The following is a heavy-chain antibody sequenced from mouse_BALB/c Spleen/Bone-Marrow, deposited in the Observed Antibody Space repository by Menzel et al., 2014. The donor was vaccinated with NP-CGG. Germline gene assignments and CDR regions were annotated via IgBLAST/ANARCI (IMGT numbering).Heavy chain of an antibody. D-gene: IGHD1-1*01. Sequence: VHVKQSGPELIKPGASVKMSCEASGYTFTTYVIHWVKQKPGQGLEWIGYINPYNDGTKYNEKFKGKATLTSDKSSSTAYMELSSLTSEDSAVYYCAKDYGSRNFDYWGQGTTLTVSS. J-gene: IGHJ2*01. CDR3: AKDYGSRNFDY. CDR1: GYTFTTYV. V-gene: IGHV1-14*01. CDR2: INPYNDGT.